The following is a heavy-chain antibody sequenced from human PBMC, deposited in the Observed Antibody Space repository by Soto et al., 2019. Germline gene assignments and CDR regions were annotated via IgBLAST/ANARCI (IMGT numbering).Heavy chain of an antibody. D-gene: IGHD2-2*01. Sequence: QVQLVESGGGVVQPGRSLRLSCSASGFTFSSYGMHWVRQAPGKGLEWVAVISYDGSNKYYADSVKGRFTISRDNSKKTLYLQMNSLRAEDAAVYYCAKDALGYCSSTSCYVASYFDYWGQGTLVTVSS. V-gene: IGHV3-30*18. CDR3: AKDALGYCSSTSCYVASYFDY. CDR1: GFTFSSYG. J-gene: IGHJ4*02. CDR2: ISYDGSNK.